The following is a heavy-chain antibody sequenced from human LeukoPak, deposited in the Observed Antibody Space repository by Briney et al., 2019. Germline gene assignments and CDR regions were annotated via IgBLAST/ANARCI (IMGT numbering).Heavy chain of an antibody. D-gene: IGHD3-22*01. J-gene: IGHJ6*02. CDR1: GFTFSDYY. CDR3: TTAIPDSGYYFYYYYYGMDV. Sequence: GGSLRLSCAASGFTFSDYYMSWIRQAPGKGLEWVGRIKSKTDGGTTDYAAPVKGRFTISRDDSKNTLYLQMNSLKTEDTAVYYCTTAIPDSGYYFYYYYYGMDVWGQGTTVTVSS. V-gene: IGHV3-15*01. CDR2: IKSKTDGGTT.